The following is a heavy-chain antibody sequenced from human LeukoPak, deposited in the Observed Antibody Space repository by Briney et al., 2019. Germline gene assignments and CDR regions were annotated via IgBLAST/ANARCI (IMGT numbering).Heavy chain of an antibody. Sequence: PGGSLRLSCAASGFTFSSYGMHWVRQAPGKGLEWVAFIRYDGSNKYYADSVKGRFTISRDNSKNTLYLQMNSLRAEDTAVYYCANHIVVVRADDYWGQGTLVTVSS. J-gene: IGHJ4*02. CDR2: IRYDGSNK. CDR1: GFTFSSYG. V-gene: IGHV3-30*02. D-gene: IGHD2-2*01. CDR3: ANHIVVVRADDY.